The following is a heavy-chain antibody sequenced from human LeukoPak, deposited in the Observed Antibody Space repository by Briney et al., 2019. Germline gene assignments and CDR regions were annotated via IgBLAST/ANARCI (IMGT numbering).Heavy chain of an antibody. V-gene: IGHV3-48*04. CDR3: AKLNTTVAFDY. D-gene: IGHD4-23*01. Sequence: GGSLRLSCAASGFTFSSYSMNWVRQAPGKGLEWVSSISSSSSTIYYADSVKGRFTISRDNAKNSLYLQMNSLRTEDTAAYYCAKLNTTVAFDYWGQGTLVTVSS. CDR1: GFTFSSYS. CDR2: ISSSSSTI. J-gene: IGHJ4*02.